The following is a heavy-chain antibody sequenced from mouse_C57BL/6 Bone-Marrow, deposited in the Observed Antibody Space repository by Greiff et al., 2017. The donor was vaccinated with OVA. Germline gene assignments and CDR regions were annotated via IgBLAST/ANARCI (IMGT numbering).Heavy chain of an antibody. V-gene: IGHV1-81*01. D-gene: IGHD2-1*01. J-gene: IGHJ3*01. CDR2: IYPRSGNT. Sequence: VQLQQSGAELARPGASVKLSCKASGYTFTSYGISWVKQRTGQGLEWIGEIYPRSGNTYYNEKFKGKATLTADKSSSTAYMELRSLTSEDSAVYFCAREGIYYGNRFAYGGQGTLVTVSA. CDR3: AREGIYYGNRFAY. CDR1: GYTFTSYG.